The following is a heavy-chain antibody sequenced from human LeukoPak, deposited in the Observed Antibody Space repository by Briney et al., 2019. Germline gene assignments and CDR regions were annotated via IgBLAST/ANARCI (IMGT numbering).Heavy chain of an antibody. J-gene: IGHJ4*02. CDR3: ASVRGSSWPGLYFDY. CDR2: INHSGST. Sequence: SESLSLTCAVYGGSFSGYYWSWIRQPPGKGLEWIGEINHSGSTNYNPSLKSRVTISVDTSKNQFSLKLSSVTAADTAVYYCASVRGSSWPGLYFDYWGQGTLVTVSS. V-gene: IGHV4-34*01. D-gene: IGHD6-13*01. CDR1: GGSFSGYY.